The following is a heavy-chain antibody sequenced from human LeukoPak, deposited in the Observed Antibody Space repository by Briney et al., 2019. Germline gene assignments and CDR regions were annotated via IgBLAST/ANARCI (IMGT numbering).Heavy chain of an antibody. Sequence: ASVKVSCKASGYTFTSYGISWVRQAPGQGLEWMGWISAYNGNTNYAQRLQGRVTMTTDASTSTAYMELRSLRSDDTAVYYCARHYDFWSGYFYFDYWGQGTLVTVSS. CDR2: ISAYNGNT. CDR1: GYTFTSYG. V-gene: IGHV1-18*01. D-gene: IGHD3-3*01. J-gene: IGHJ4*02. CDR3: ARHYDFWSGYFYFDY.